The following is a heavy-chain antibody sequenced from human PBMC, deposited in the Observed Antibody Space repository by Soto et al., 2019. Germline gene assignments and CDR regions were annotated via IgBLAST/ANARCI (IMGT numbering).Heavy chain of an antibody. CDR2: INAGNGNT. CDR1: GYTFASYA. V-gene: IGHV1-3*01. J-gene: IGHJ6*02. CDR3: ALEARYYNGLDV. Sequence: ASVKVSCKASGYTFASYAMHWRRQAPGQRLEWMGWINAGNGNTKYSQKFQGRVTITRGTSATTAYMELSSLRFEDTAVYYCALEARYYNGLDVWGQGTTVTVSS.